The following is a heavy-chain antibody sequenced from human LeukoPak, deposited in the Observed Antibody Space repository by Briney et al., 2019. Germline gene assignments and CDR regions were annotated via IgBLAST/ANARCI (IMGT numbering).Heavy chain of an antibody. J-gene: IGHJ4*02. D-gene: IGHD3-9*01. Sequence: PGGSLRLSCTASGFTLSNYAMSWVRQSPGKGLEWVSSISATIGRTYYAGSVKGRFTISRDNSKTTLYLQLNNLRAYDTAVYYCAKDDLTGAYFDYWGQGILVTVSS. CDR3: AKDDLTGAYFDY. CDR1: GFTLSNYA. CDR2: ISATIGRT. V-gene: IGHV3-23*01.